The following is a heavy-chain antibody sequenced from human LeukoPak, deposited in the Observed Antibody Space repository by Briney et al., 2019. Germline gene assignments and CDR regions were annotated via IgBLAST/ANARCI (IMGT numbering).Heavy chain of an antibody. Sequence: GASVKVSCTVSGYTLTELSMHWVRQAPGKGLEWMGGFDPEDGETIYAQKFQGRVTMTEDTSTDTAYMELSSLRSEDTAVYYCATLFGRAVTTGDYWGQGTLVTVSS. V-gene: IGHV1-24*01. J-gene: IGHJ4*02. CDR1: GYTLTELS. CDR2: FDPEDGET. CDR3: ATLFGRAVTTGDY. D-gene: IGHD4-17*01.